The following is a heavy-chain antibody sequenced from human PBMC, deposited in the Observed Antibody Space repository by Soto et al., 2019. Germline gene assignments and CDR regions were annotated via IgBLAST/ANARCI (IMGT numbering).Heavy chain of an antibody. V-gene: IGHV1-69*06. CDR1: GGTFSTYD. CDR3: ARDRSTSWYNGTFYFDS. D-gene: IGHD1-1*01. Sequence: QVQLVQSGAELRRPGSSVKVSCTASGGTFSTYDISWVRQAPGQGIEWMGGIIPAFDATKFAQKFQGRLTITADKCTGTDYMELSSLSSEDTAVYYCARDRSTSWYNGTFYFDSWGQGTLVSVSS. CDR2: IIPAFDAT. J-gene: IGHJ4*02.